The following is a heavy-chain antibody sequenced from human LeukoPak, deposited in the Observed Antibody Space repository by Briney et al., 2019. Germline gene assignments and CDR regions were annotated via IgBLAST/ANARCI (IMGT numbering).Heavy chain of an antibody. CDR3: ARTRVQLWPGNYYYYYMDV. D-gene: IGHD5-18*01. CDR2: INHSGST. CDR1: GGSFSGYY. V-gene: IGHV4-34*01. Sequence: SETLSLTCAVYGGSFSGYYWSWIRQPPGKGLEWIGEINHSGSTNYNPSLKSRVTISVDTSKNQFSLKLSSVTAADTAVYYCARTRVQLWPGNYYYYYMDVWGKGTTVTVSS. J-gene: IGHJ6*03.